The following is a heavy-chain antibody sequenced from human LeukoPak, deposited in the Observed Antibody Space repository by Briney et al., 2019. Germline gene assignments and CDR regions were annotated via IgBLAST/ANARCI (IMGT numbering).Heavy chain of an antibody. CDR2: IYYSGST. V-gene: IGHV4-31*03. D-gene: IGHD2-2*01. Sequence: KPSETLSLTCTVSGGSISSGGYYWSWIRQHPGRGLEWIGYIYYSGSTYYNPSLKSRVTISVDTSKNQFSLKLSSVTAADTAVYYCARLLVVVPAAIRGPLGWFDPWGQGTLVTVSS. J-gene: IGHJ5*02. CDR3: ARLLVVVPAAIRGPLGWFDP. CDR1: GGSISSGGYY.